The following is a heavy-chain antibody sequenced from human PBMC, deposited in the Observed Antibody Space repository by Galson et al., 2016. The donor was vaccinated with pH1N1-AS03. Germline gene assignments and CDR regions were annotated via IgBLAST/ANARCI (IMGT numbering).Heavy chain of an antibody. J-gene: IGHJ4*02. CDR1: GGSLSGYF. CDR3: TRESSGLGRGLDY. D-gene: IGHD3-10*01. Sequence: SETLSLTCRVSGGSLSGYFWTWIRQPAGKGLEWIGRMDPTGRRNYKSSLESRVSMSVDTSKNEISLRLTSVTAAATAVYYCTRESSGLGRGLDYWGQGTLVTVSS. V-gene: IGHV4-4*07. CDR2: MDPTGRR.